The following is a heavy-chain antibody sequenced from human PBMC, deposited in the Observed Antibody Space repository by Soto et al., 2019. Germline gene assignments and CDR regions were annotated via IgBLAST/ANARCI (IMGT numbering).Heavy chain of an antibody. CDR1: GGSISSGNYY. Sequence: QVQLQESGPGLVKPSQTLSLTCTVSGGSISSGNYYWSWIRQHPGKGLEWIGYIYYSGSTYYNPPLKSLVTTSVDTSKIQFSLKLSSVTAADTAVYYCASTYSTASSGPFDYWGQGTPVTVSS. D-gene: IGHD3-22*01. CDR3: ASTYSTASSGPFDY. CDR2: IYYSGST. J-gene: IGHJ4*02. V-gene: IGHV4-31*01.